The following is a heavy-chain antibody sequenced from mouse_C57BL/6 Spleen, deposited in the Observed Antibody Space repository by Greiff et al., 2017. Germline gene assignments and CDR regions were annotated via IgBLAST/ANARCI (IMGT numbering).Heavy chain of an antibody. J-gene: IGHJ3*01. CDR1: GFNIKDDY. CDR2: IDPENGDT. D-gene: IGHD2-2*01. V-gene: IGHV14-4*01. CDR3: TTAGYGAY. Sequence: VQLQQSGAELVRPGASVKLSCTASGFNIKDDYMHWVKQRPEQGLEWIGWIDPENGDTEYASKFQGKATITADTSSNTAYLQLSSLTSEDTAVYYCTTAGYGAYWGQGTLVTVSA.